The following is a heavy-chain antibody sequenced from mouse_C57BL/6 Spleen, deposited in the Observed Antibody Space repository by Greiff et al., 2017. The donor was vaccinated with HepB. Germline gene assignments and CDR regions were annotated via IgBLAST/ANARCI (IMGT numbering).Heavy chain of an antibody. CDR1: GFTFSSYG. D-gene: IGHD2-2*01. J-gene: IGHJ4*01. Sequence: EVKLVESGGDLVKPGGSLKLSCAASGFTFSSYGMSWVRQTPDKRLEWVATISSGGSYTYYPDSVKGRFTISRDNAKNTLYLQMSSLKSEDTAMYYCARDYGYDYYAMDYWGQGTSVTVSS. V-gene: IGHV5-6*02. CDR2: ISSGGSYT. CDR3: ARDYGYDYYAMDY.